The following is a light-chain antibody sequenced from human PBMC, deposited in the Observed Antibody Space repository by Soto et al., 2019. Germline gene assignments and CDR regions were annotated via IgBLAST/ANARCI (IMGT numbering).Light chain of an antibody. CDR1: QSVNSS. Sequence: EIVMTQSPATLSVSPGERATLSCRASQSVNSSLAWYQQKPGQAPTLLIHGVSTRATDIPARFSGSGSGTEFPLTISSLQSEDFAVYYCQQCNNWPFTFGQGTRLEIK. CDR2: GVS. CDR3: QQCNNWPFT. V-gene: IGKV3-15*01. J-gene: IGKJ5*01.